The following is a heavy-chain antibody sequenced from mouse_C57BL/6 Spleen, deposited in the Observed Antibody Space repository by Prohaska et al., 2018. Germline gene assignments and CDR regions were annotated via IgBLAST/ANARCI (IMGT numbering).Heavy chain of an antibody. D-gene: IGHD2-5*01. J-gene: IGHJ4*01. CDR1: GYTFTSYW. V-gene: IGHV1-52*01. CDR3: ARGSKLNYAMDY. CDR2: IDPSDSET. Sequence: QVQLQQPGAELVRPGSSVKLSCKASGYTFTSYWMHWVKQRPIQGLEWIGNIDPSDSETHYNQKFKDKATLTVDKSSSTAYMQLSSLTSEDSAVYYCARGSKLNYAMDYWGQGTSVTVSS.